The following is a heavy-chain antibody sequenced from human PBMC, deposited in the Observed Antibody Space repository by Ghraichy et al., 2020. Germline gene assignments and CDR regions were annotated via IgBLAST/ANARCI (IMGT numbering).Heavy chain of an antibody. D-gene: IGHD6-19*01. CDR3: AKSLRRISVTGYYFDN. V-gene: IGHV3-23*01. J-gene: IGHJ4*02. Sequence: GALNISCAGSGLTFSAYAMNWVRQVPGQGLEWVSGISGPGGNTYYADSVRGRFTISRDNSKNTLYLQMNSLRAEDPAVYYCAKSLRRISVTGYYFDNWGQGSLVTVSS. CDR1: GLTFSAYA. CDR2: ISGPGGNT.